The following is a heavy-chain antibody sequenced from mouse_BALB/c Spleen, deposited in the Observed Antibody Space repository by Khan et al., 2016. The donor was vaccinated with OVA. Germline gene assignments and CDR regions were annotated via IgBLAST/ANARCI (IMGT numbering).Heavy chain of an antibody. Sequence: QLQQSGPELVKPGASVKMSCKASGYTFTDYIINWVKQRTGQGLEWIGDVFPGGGSSYYNEKFKGKATLTADKSSNTAYMQLSSLTFEDSAVYFCARGGYSVFAFWGQGTLVTVSA. V-gene: IGHV1-77*01. CDR3: ARGGYSVFAF. CDR2: VFPGGGSS. D-gene: IGHD1-1*01. J-gene: IGHJ3*01. CDR1: GYTFTDYI.